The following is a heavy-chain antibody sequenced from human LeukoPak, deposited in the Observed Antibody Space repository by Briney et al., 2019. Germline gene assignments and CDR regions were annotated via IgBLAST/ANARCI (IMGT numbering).Heavy chain of an antibody. J-gene: IGHJ4*02. CDR2: ISYDGSNK. D-gene: IGHD2-15*01. CDR1: GFTFSSYA. CDR3: AKASSGICDY. V-gene: IGHV3-30*04. Sequence: GGSLRLSCAASGFTFSSYAMHWVRQAPGKGLEWVAVISYDGSNKYYADSVKGRFTIFRDNSKNTLYLQMNSLRAEDTAVYYCAKASSGICDYWGQGTLVTVSS.